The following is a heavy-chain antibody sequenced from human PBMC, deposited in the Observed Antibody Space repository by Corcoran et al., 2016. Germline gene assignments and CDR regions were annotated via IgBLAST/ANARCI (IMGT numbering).Heavy chain of an antibody. D-gene: IGHD6-19*01. V-gene: IGHV3-74*01. CDR1: GFTFSSYW. CDR2: INSDGSST. CDR3: ARGLAVAGPVYYYYYGMDV. J-gene: IGHJ6*02. Sequence: EVQLVESGGGLVQPGGSLRLSCAASGFTFSSYWMHWVRQASGKGLVWVSRINSDGSSTSYADSVKGRFTISRDNAKNTLYLQMNSLRAEDTAVYYCARGLAVAGPVYYYYYGMDVWGQGTTVTVSS.